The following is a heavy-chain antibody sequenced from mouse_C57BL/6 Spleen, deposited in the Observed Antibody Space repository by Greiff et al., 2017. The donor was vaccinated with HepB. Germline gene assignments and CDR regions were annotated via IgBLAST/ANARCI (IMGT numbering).Heavy chain of an antibody. J-gene: IGHJ1*03. CDR3: TMPGDYYGSSYWYFDV. CDR2: IRNKANNHAT. CDR1: GFTFSDAW. D-gene: IGHD1-1*01. V-gene: IGHV6-6*01. Sequence: EVKLQESGGGLVQPGGSMKLSCAASGFTFSDAWMDWVRQSPEKGLEWVAEIRNKANNHATYYAESVKGRFTISRDDSKSSVYRQTNSLSAEDTCIYSCTMPGDYYGSSYWYFDVWGTGTTVTVSS.